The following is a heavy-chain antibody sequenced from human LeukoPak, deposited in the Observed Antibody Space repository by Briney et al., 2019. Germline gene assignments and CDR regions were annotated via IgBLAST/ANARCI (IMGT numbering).Heavy chain of an antibody. V-gene: IGHV1-2*02. J-gene: IGHJ6*03. CDR1: VYTFTIYY. Sequence: ASVTVSFTASVYTFTIYYMHWVRQAPGQGLEWMGWINPNSGGTNYAQKFQGRVTMTRDTSISTAYMELSRLRSDDTAVYYCAREDYDFWSGSSGHYMDVWGKGTTVTVSS. D-gene: IGHD3-3*01. CDR2: INPNSGGT. CDR3: AREDYDFWSGSSGHYMDV.